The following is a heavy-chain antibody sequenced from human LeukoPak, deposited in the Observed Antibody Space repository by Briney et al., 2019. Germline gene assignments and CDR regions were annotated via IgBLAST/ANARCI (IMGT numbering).Heavy chain of an antibody. CDR2: IYYSGST. J-gene: IGHJ4*02. Sequence: SETLSLTCTVSSGSISSYYWSWIRQPPGKGLEWIGYIYYSGSTNYNPSLKSRVTISVDTSKNQFSLKLSSVTAADTAVYYCARHSGDIVVVPAAPLYYWGQGNLVTVSS. V-gene: IGHV4-59*08. CDR1: SGSISSYY. CDR3: ARHSGDIVVVPAAPLYY. D-gene: IGHD2-2*01.